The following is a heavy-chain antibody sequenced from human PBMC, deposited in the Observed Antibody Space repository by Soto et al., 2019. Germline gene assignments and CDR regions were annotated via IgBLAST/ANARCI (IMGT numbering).Heavy chain of an antibody. CDR2: IYSDGSR. V-gene: IGHV3-66*01. CDR1: GFTVSSNY. CDR3: ARDRVAMVRGIISQYYFDY. D-gene: IGHD3-10*01. Sequence: GGSLRLSCAASGFTVSSNYMSWVRQAPGKGLEWVSVIYSDGSRYYADSVKGRFTISRDNSKNTLYLQMNSLRVEDTAVYYCARDRVAMVRGIISQYYFDYWGQGTLVTVSS. J-gene: IGHJ4*02.